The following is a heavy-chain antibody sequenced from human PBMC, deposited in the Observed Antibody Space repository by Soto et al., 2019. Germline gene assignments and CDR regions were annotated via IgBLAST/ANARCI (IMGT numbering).Heavy chain of an antibody. J-gene: IGHJ4*02. D-gene: IGHD3-22*01. CDR2: ISGSGGST. CDR1: GFTFSSYA. V-gene: IGHV3-23*01. Sequence: GGSLRLSCAASGFTFSSYAMSWVRQAPGKGLEWVSAISGSGGSTYYADSVKGRFTIPRDNSKNTLYLQMNSLRAEDTAVYYCAKNGRYYYDSSGYYYYDYFDYWGQGTLVTVSS. CDR3: AKNGRYYYDSSGYYYYDYFDY.